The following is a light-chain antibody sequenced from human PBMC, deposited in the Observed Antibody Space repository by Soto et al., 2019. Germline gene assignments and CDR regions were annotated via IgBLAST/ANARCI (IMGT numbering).Light chain of an antibody. J-gene: IGKJ4*01. CDR1: QSVRSN. Sequence: EIVLTQSPANLSVSPGERATLSCRASQSVRSNLAWYQQKPGQAPRLLIFGATTRATNISARFTGSGSGTEFTLTISSLQSEDFAVYSCQQYVNWPPLTFGGGTKVAIK. V-gene: IGKV3-15*01. CDR2: GAT. CDR3: QQYVNWPPLT.